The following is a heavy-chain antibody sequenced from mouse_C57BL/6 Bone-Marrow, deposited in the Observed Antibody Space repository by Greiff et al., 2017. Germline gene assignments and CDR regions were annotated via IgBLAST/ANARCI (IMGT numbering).Heavy chain of an antibody. Sequence: EVQLQESGAELVRPGASVKLSCTASGFNIKDDYMHWVKQRPEQGLEWIGWIDPANGDTEYASKFPGKATLTAYTSSNTAYLQLSSLTSEDTAVYYCSFYDDCPFAYWGQGTLVTVSA. CDR1: GFNIKDDY. J-gene: IGHJ3*01. D-gene: IGHD2-4*01. CDR3: SFYDDCPFAY. V-gene: IGHV14-4*01. CDR2: IDPANGDT.